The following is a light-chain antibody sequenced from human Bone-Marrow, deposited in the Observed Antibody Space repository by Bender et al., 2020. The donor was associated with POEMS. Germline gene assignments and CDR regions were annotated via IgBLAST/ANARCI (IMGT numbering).Light chain of an antibody. J-gene: IGLJ3*02. CDR1: SSDVGNYNY. CDR3: SSDAGSNNLV. CDR2: DVN. V-gene: IGLV2-11*01. Sequence: QSALTQPRSVSGSPGQSVTISCTGPSSDVGNYNYVSWYQQHPDRAPKFLIYDVNKRPLGVTARFSGSTSGNTASLPIHGIQAEDESDYYCSSDAGSNNLVFGGGTKRTVL.